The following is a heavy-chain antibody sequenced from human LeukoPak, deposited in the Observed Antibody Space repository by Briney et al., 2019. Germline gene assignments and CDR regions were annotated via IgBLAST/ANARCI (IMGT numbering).Heavy chain of an antibody. J-gene: IGHJ6*03. D-gene: IGHD3-10*01. Sequence: PGGSLRLSCAASGFTFDDYTMHWVRHAPGKGLEWVSLISWDGGSTYYADSVKGRFTISRDNSKNSLYLQMNSLRIEDTALYYCAKGLYYYGSGSSAYMDVWGKGTTVTVSS. CDR3: AKGLYYYGSGSSAYMDV. V-gene: IGHV3-43*01. CDR2: ISWDGGST. CDR1: GFTFDDYT.